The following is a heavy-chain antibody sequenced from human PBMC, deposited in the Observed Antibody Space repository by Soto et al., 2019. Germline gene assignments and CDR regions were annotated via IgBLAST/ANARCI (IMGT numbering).Heavy chain of an antibody. CDR3: AKEGRYSSSRDYYDY. D-gene: IGHD6-13*01. CDR2: ISGSGGST. CDR1: GFTFSSYG. V-gene: IGHV3-23*01. Sequence: GGSLRLSCAASGFTFSSYGMSWVRQAPGKGLEWVSGISGSGGSTYYADSVKGRFTISRDNPKNTLYLQMNSLRAEDTAVYYCAKEGRYSSSRDYYDYWSQGTLVTVSS. J-gene: IGHJ4*02.